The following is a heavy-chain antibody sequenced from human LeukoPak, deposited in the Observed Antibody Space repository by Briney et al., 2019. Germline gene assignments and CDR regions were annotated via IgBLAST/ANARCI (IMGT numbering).Heavy chain of an antibody. V-gene: IGHV3-7*01. CDR2: INPDGSEK. CDR1: GFTFSTSW. CDR3: ARDRGYSRFDY. Sequence: GGSLRLSCAASGFTFSTSWMNWVRQAPGKGLEWVVSINPDGSEKYSVDSVEGRFTISRDNAKNSLFLQMNSLRAEDTAVYYCARDRGYSRFDYWGQGTLVTVSS. D-gene: IGHD6-13*01. J-gene: IGHJ4*02.